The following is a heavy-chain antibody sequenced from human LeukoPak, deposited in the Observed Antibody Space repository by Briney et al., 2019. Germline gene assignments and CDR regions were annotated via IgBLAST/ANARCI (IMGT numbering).Heavy chain of an antibody. J-gene: IGHJ5*02. CDR3: ARDRLQLQS. CDR2: IYYSGST. Sequence: SETLSLTCTVSGGSVRSSNSYWGWIRQPPGKGLEWIGSIYYSGSTNYNPSLKSRVTISVDTSKNQFSLKLSSVTAADTAVYYCARDRLQLQSWGQGTLVTVSS. D-gene: IGHD1-1*01. CDR1: GGSVRSSNSY. V-gene: IGHV4-39*07.